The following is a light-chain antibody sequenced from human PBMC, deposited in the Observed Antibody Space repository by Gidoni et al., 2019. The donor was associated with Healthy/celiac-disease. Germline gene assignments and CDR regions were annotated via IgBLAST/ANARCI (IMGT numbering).Light chain of an antibody. CDR3: QQFNNYRVT. CDR1: QGISSA. Sequence: AIQLTQSPSSLSASVGDRVTITCRASQGISSALAWYQQKPGKAPKLLIYDASSLESGVPSRFSGSGSGTDFTLTISSLQPEDFATYYCQQFNNYRVTFXGXTKVEIK. CDR2: DAS. V-gene: IGKV1D-13*01. J-gene: IGKJ4*01.